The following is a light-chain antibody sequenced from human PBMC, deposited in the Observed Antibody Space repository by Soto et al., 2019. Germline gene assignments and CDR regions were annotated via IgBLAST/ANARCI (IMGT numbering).Light chain of an antibody. CDR3: QQYNNWPPLT. CDR2: GAS. Sequence: EVVMTQSPATLSVSPGERVTLSCRATQSINTNLAWYQQKPGPAPMLLIYGASTRATGNPAMFSGSVSGTELTLTLNSLQSEDSAVYYGQQYNNWPPLTFGQVT. V-gene: IGKV3-15*01. CDR1: QSINTN. J-gene: IGKJ1*01.